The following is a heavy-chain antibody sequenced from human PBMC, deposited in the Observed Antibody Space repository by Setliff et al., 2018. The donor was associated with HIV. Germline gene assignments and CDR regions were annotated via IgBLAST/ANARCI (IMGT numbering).Heavy chain of an antibody. CDR3: ARGGATGTTRLDY. J-gene: IGHJ4*02. CDR2: VSPGGTT. V-gene: IGHV4-38-2*01. CDR1: GYSISSGLY. Sequence: TLSLTCAVSGYSISSGLYWSWIRQPPGEGLEWIGSVSPGGTTYYNPSLKSRVTISVDTSQNQVSLKLTSVTAADTAVYYCARGGATGTTRLDYWGQGTLVTVSS. D-gene: IGHD1-7*01.